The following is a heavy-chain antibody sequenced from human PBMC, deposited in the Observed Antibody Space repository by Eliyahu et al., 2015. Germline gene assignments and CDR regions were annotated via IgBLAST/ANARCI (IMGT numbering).Heavy chain of an antibody. CDR2: RGSKAYDGTP. J-gene: IGHJ3*02. D-gene: IGHD1-26*01. CDR3: SRAKEGGSYHYGLDPFDI. Sequence: VQVVESGGGLVQPGRSLRLSCTASGFTFGDYAIXWFRQAPGKGLEWVGFRGSKAYDGTPEYAASVKGRFNISRDDSKNIAHLQMNSLKTEDTALYYCSRAKEGGSYHYGLDPFDIWGQGTLVTVSS. V-gene: IGHV3-49*03. CDR1: GFTFGDYA.